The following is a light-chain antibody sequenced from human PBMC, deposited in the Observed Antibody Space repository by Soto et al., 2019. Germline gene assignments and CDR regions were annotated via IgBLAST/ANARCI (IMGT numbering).Light chain of an antibody. CDR3: QQRSNWPAIT. CDR1: ESVLRN. Sequence: EIVMTQSPATLSVSPGERATLSCGASESVLRNLAWYQQKPGQGPRLLIYDASNRATGIPARFSGSGSGTDFTLTISSLEPEDFAVYYCQQRSNWPAITFGQGTRLEI. V-gene: IGKV3-11*01. J-gene: IGKJ5*01. CDR2: DAS.